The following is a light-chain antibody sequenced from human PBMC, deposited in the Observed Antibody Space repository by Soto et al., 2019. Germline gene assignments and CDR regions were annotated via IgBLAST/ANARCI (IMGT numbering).Light chain of an antibody. J-gene: IGLJ1*01. V-gene: IGLV2-14*01. CDR2: EVS. CDR1: SSDVGGYNY. CDR3: SSYTSSSTLLYV. Sequence: QSALTQPASVSGSRGQSITISCTGTSSDVGGYNYVSWYQQHSGKAPKLMIYEVSNRPSGVSNRFSGSKSGNTASLTISGLQAEDEADYYCSSYTSSSTLLYVFGTGTKLTVL.